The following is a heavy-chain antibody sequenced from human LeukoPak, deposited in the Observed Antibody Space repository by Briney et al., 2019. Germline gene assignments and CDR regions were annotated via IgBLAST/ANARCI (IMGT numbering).Heavy chain of an antibody. CDR2: IKQDESEK. Sequence: GGSLRLSCAASGFTFSSYWMYWVRQAPGKGLEWVASIKQDESEKYYGDSVKGRFTISRDNAKKSLYLQMNSLGVEDTALYYCARDDAFDLWGQGTMVTVSS. V-gene: IGHV3-7*03. J-gene: IGHJ3*01. CDR3: ARDDAFDL. CDR1: GFTFSSYW.